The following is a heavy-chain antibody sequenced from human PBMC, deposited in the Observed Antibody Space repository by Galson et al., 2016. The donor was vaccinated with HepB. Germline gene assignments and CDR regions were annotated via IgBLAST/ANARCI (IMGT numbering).Heavy chain of an antibody. V-gene: IGHV3-33*01. J-gene: IGHJ4*02. D-gene: IGHD2-21*01. Sequence: SLRLSCAASGFPFSTYGMHWVRQAPGKGLEWVAVIWYDGSNKNYADSVKGRFAVSRDNSKNTLDLQMNSLRGDDTAVYYCARDAFDSAPQAPLDSWGQGTLVTVSS. CDR3: ARDAFDSAPQAPLDS. CDR1: GFPFSTYG. CDR2: IWYDGSNK.